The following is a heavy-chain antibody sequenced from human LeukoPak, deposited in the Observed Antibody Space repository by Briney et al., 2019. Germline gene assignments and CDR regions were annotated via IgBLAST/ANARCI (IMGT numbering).Heavy chain of an antibody. D-gene: IGHD3-22*01. V-gene: IGHV1-8*01. CDR1: GYTFTSYD. CDR2: MNPNSGNT. J-gene: IGHJ4*02. Sequence: GASVKVSCKASGYTFTSYDINWGRQATGQGLEWMGWMNPNSGNTGYAQKFQGRVTMTRNTSISTAYMELSSLRSEDTAVYYCARGDYYDSSGYYSLGDYWGQGTLVTVSS. CDR3: ARGDYYDSSGYYSLGDY.